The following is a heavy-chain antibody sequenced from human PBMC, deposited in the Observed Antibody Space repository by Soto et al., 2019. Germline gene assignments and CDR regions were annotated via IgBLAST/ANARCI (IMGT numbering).Heavy chain of an antibody. CDR3: ARAHIPWWF. D-gene: IGHD2-15*01. V-gene: IGHV3-74*01. CDR1: GFTFNSYW. J-gene: IGHJ4*02. Sequence: EVQLVESGGGVVQPGGSLRLSCAASGFTFNSYWMNWVRQAPGKGLVWVSRINSDGSSTSYADSVKGRFTISRDNAKNMLDLQMNRLRGEDTAVYYCARAHIPWWFGDQGTLVTGSS. CDR2: INSDGSST.